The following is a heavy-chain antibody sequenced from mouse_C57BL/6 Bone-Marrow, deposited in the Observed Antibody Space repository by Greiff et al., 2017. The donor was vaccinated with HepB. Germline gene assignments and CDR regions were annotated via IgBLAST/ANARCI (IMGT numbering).Heavy chain of an antibody. CDR2: ISSGSSTI. CDR3: ARDYSEMDY. Sequence: EVKLMESGGGLVKPGGSLKLSCAASGFTFSDYGMHWVRQAPEKGLEWVAYISSGSSTIYYADTVKGRFTISRDNAKNTLFLQMTSLRSEDTAMYYCARDYSEMDYWGQGTSVTVSS. D-gene: IGHD2-12*01. J-gene: IGHJ4*01. CDR1: GFTFSDYG. V-gene: IGHV5-17*01.